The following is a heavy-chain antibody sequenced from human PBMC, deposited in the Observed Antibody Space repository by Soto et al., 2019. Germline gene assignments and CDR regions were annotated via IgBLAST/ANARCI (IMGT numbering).Heavy chain of an antibody. CDR3: ARGTQSTNKYYYCGMDV. CDR1: GFTFSSYA. J-gene: IGHJ6*02. V-gene: IGHV3-30-3*01. Sequence: GESLKISCAASGFTFSSYAMHWVRQAPGKGLEWVAVISYDGSNKYYADSVKGRFTISRDNSKNTLYLQMNSLRAEDTAVYYCARGTQSTNKYYYCGMDVWGQGTTVTVSS. D-gene: IGHD2-2*01. CDR2: ISYDGSNK.